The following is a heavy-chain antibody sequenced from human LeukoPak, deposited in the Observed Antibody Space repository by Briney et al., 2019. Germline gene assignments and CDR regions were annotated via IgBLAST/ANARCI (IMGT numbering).Heavy chain of an antibody. CDR2: ISWNSGSI. V-gene: IGHV3-9*01. J-gene: IGHJ4*02. CDR1: GFTFDDYA. Sequence: PGGSLRLSCAASGFTFDDYAMHWVRQAPGKGLEWVSAISWNSGSIGYADSVKGRFTISRNNAKNSLYLQMNSLRTEDTALYFCAKGHTSGLGASYLDYWGQGTLVTVSS. D-gene: IGHD3-16*01. CDR3: AKGHTSGLGASYLDY.